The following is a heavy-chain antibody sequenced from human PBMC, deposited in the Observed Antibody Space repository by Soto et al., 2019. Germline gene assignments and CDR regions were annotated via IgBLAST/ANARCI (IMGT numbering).Heavy chain of an antibody. CDR2: ISSRSDI. V-gene: IGHV3-21*01. J-gene: IGHJ6*02. D-gene: IGHD2-2*02. Sequence: GGSLRLSCVGSGFTFSTYSINWVRQAPGKGLEWVSSISSRSDIYYADSVKGRFTISRDNAKNSVSLQMNSLRAEDAAVYYCAREYTAWPLAYGLDVWGQGTTVTVSS. CDR1: GFTFSTYS. CDR3: AREYTAWPLAYGLDV.